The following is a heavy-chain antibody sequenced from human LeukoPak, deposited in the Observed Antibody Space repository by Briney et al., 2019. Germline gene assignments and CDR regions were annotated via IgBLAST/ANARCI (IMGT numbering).Heavy chain of an antibody. V-gene: IGHV4-4*07. CDR3: AREWQNYYDILTGYYKDYYYYGMDV. D-gene: IGHD3-9*01. J-gene: IGHJ6*02. CDR2: IYYSGST. Sequence: SETLSLTCTVSGGSISSYYWSWIRQPAGKGLEWIGSIYYSGSTYYNPSLKSRVTISVDTSKNQFSLKLSSVTAADTAVYYCAREWQNYYDILTGYYKDYYYYGMDVWGQGTTVTVSS. CDR1: GGSISSYY.